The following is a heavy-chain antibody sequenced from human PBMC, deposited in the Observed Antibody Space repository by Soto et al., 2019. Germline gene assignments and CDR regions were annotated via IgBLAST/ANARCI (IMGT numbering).Heavy chain of an antibody. V-gene: IGHV3-21*06. CDR3: AREGVHNYTEYYFDY. CDR1: GFTFSYYP. J-gene: IGHJ4*02. Sequence: PGGSLSLSCSASGFTFSYYPLHWVRRAPGKGLEWVSSISGVRDYIRYADSVKGRFAISRDNAKTSLYLQMNSLTAEDTAVYYCAREGVHNYTEYYFDYWGQGTLVTVSS. D-gene: IGHD3-10*01. CDR2: ISGVRDYI.